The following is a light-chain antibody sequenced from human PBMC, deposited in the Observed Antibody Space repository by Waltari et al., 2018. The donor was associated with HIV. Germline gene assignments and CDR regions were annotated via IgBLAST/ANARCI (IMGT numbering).Light chain of an antibody. J-gene: IGLJ2*01. CDR3: TKYTSTNVLIL. Sequence: QSAPTQPASVSGSPGQSITISCNNMGDLTYVSWYQQYPGKPPKLLIYEISNLPSGISSRLSGSKSGDTASLTISGLQADDEADYFCTKYTSTNVLILFGGGTKVTVL. CDR1: MGDLTY. V-gene: IGLV2-14*03. CDR2: EIS.